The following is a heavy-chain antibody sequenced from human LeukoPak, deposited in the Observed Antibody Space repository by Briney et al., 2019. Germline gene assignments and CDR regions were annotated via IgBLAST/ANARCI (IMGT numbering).Heavy chain of an antibody. CDR1: GVTLSPYG. V-gene: IGHV3-30*18. J-gene: IGHJ3*02. Sequence: GGSLRLSCAASGVTLSPYGMHWVRQAPGKGLEWVAVISHEGGSQHYADSVKGRFTISRDNPRNTLYLQMNILRTEDTAVYYCAKDLQTSGLHDAFDIWGQGTMVTVSS. D-gene: IGHD6-19*01. CDR3: AKDLQTSGLHDAFDI. CDR2: ISHEGGSQ.